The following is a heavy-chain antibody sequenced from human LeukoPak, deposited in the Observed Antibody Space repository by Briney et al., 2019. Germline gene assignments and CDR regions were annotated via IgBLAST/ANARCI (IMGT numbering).Heavy chain of an antibody. CDR3: ARDLPNCSGGSCYPSYYFDY. D-gene: IGHD2-15*01. CDR2: INPSVGST. J-gene: IGHJ4*02. V-gene: IGHV1-46*01. CDR1: GYTFTSYY. Sequence: ASVKVSCKTSGYTFTSYYVHWVRQAPGQALEWMGIINPSVGSTSYAQKFQGRVTMTRDTSTSTVYMEMSSLRSEDTAVYYCARDLPNCSGGSCYPSYYFDYWGQGTLVTVSS.